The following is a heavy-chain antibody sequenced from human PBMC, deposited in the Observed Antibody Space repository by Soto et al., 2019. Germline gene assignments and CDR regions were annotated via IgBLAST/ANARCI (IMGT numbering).Heavy chain of an antibody. CDR3: ARDRGIAVAGTVYYYYGMDV. V-gene: IGHV1-2*02. CDR2: INPNSGGT. J-gene: IGHJ6*02. CDR1: GYTFTGYY. D-gene: IGHD6-19*01. Sequence: DSVKVSCKASGYTFTGYYMHWVRQAPGQGLEWMGWINPNSGGTNYAQKFQGRVTMTRDTSISTAYMELSRLRSDDTAVYYCARDRGIAVAGTVYYYYGMDVWGQATTVTVFS.